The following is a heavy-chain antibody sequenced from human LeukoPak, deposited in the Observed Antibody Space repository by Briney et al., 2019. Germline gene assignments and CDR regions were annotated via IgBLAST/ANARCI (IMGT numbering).Heavy chain of an antibody. J-gene: IGHJ4*02. CDR1: GGTFSSYA. Sequence: SVKVSCKASGGTFSSYAISWVRQAPGQGLEWMGGIIPIFGTADYAQKFQGRVTITADKSTSTAYMELSSLRSEDTAVYYCARAPGDYGGNSLDYWGQGTLVTVSS. CDR2: IIPIFGTA. V-gene: IGHV1-69*06. D-gene: IGHD4-23*01. CDR3: ARAPGDYGGNSLDY.